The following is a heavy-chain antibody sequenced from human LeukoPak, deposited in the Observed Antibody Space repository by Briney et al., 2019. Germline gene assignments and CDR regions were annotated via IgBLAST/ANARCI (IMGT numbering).Heavy chain of an antibody. Sequence: GGSLRLSCAASGFTVSSNYMSWVRQAPGEGLEWVSVIYSGGSTYYADSVKGRFTISRDNSKNTLYLQMNCLRSEDTAVYSCAGVGFWSGYYIIDYWGQGTLVTVSS. D-gene: IGHD3-3*01. CDR1: GFTVSSNY. CDR3: AGVGFWSGYYIIDY. J-gene: IGHJ4*02. CDR2: IYSGGST. V-gene: IGHV3-66*01.